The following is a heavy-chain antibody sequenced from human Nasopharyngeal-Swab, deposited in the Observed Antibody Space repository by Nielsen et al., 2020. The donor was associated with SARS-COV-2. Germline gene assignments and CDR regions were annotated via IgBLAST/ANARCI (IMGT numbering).Heavy chain of an antibody. CDR3: TTDFYFDY. Sequence: GESLKISCAASGFIFSESAVHWVRQASGKGLEWVGRIGDKAHNYATTYGASMKGRFTISRDDSSNTAFLQMDSLKTEDTALYYCTTDFYFDYWGQGALVTVSS. CDR2: IGDKAHNYAT. CDR1: GFIFSESA. J-gene: IGHJ4*02. V-gene: IGHV3-73*01.